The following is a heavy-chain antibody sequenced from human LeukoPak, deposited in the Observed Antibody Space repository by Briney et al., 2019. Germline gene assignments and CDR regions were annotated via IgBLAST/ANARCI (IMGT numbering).Heavy chain of an antibody. CDR2: VGVNGRST. Sequence: GGSLRLSCSASGFTFSTYDMTWVRQAPGKGLEWVSTVGVNGRSTYYADSVKGRFTISRDNSKNTLYLQMNSLRAEDTAVYYCAKLRAARLREGFDYWGQGTLVTVSS. J-gene: IGHJ4*02. CDR3: AKLRAARLREGFDY. D-gene: IGHD6-6*01. CDR1: GFTFSTYD. V-gene: IGHV3-23*01.